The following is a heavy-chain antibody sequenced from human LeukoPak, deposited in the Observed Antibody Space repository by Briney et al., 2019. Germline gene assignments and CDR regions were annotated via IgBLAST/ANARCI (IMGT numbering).Heavy chain of an antibody. CDR1: GGTFSSYA. CDR2: IIPIFGTA. J-gene: IGHJ4*02. Sequence: SVKVSCKASGGTFSSYAISWVRQAPGQGLGWMGRIIPIFGTANYAQKFQGRVTITTDEPTSTAHMELSSLRSEDTAVYYCARDRHYYGSGSYYLGGYYFDYWGQGTLVTVSS. CDR3: ARDRHYYGSGSYYLGGYYFDY. D-gene: IGHD3-10*01. V-gene: IGHV1-69*05.